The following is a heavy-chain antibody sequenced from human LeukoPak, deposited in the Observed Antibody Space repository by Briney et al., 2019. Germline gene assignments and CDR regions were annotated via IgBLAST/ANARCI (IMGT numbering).Heavy chain of an antibody. J-gene: IGHJ4*02. Sequence: GGSLRLSCAASGFTFSSYAMSWVRQAPGKGLEWVSAISGSGGSTYYADSVKGRFTISRDNSKNTVYLQMNSLRAEDTAVYYCAKEGSRGYSYGSFDYWGQGTLVTVSS. CDR3: AKEGSRGYSYGSFDY. CDR1: GFTFSSYA. CDR2: ISGSGGST. D-gene: IGHD5-18*01. V-gene: IGHV3-23*01.